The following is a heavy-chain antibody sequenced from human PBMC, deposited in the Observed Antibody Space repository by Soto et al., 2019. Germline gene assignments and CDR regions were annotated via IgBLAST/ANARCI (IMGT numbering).Heavy chain of an antibody. CDR1: GYTFTSYG. CDR2: ISAYNGNT. V-gene: IGHV1-18*04. Sequence: ASVKVSCKASGYTFTSYGISWVRQAPGQGLEWMGWISAYNGNTNYAQKLQGRVTMTTDTSTSTACMELRSLRSDDTAVYYCARDGRSYYYYGMDVWGQGTTVTVSS. J-gene: IGHJ6*02. CDR3: ARDGRSYYYYGMDV.